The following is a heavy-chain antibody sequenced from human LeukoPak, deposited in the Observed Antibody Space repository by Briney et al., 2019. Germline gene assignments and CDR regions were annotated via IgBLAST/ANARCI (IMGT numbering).Heavy chain of an antibody. V-gene: IGHV4-39*07. Sequence: SETLSLTCTVSGGSISSSSYYWGWIRQPPGKGLEWIGSVYFSGSTYYNPSLKSRVTISIDTSKNQFSLKLSSVTAADTAVYYCARDIGGWRGMDYGGQGTLVTVS. CDR2: VYFSGST. D-gene: IGHD1-26*01. CDR1: GGSISSSSYY. CDR3: ARDIGGWRGMDY. J-gene: IGHJ4*02.